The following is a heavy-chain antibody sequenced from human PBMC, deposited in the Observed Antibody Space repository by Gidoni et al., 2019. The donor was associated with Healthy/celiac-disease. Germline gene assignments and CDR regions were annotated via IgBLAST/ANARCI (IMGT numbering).Heavy chain of an antibody. CDR2: IYTSGST. Sequence: QVQLQESGPGLVKPSETLSLTCTVSGGSISSYYWSWIRQPAGKGLEWIGRIYTSGSTNYNPSLKSRVTMSVDTSKNQFSLKLSSVTAADTAVYYCARDPRPYCSGGSCYFWFDPWGQGTLVTVSS. CDR3: ARDPRPYCSGGSCYFWFDP. D-gene: IGHD2-15*01. CDR1: GGSISSYY. J-gene: IGHJ5*02. V-gene: IGHV4-4*07.